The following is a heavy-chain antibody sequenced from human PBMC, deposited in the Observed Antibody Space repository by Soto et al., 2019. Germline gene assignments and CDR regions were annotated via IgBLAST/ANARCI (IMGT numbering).Heavy chain of an antibody. CDR1: SGSISSSNW. D-gene: IGHD1-1*01. J-gene: IGHJ5*02. CDR3: ARGGTPDHIASHNWFDP. Sequence: SETLSLTCAVSSGSISSSNWWSWVRQPPGKGLEWIGEIYHSGSTNYNPSLKSRVTISVDKSKNQFSLKLSSVTAADTAVYYCARGGTPDHIASHNWFDPWGQGTLVTVSS. CDR2: IYHSGST. V-gene: IGHV4-4*02.